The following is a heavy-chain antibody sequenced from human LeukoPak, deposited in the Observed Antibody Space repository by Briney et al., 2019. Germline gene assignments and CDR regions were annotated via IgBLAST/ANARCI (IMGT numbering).Heavy chain of an antibody. D-gene: IGHD2-8*02. CDR3: AKVLSTGVLDC. Sequence: PGGSLRLSCAASGFTFSSYGMHWVRQAPGKGLEWVAVISYDGSNKYYADSVKGRFTISRDNSKNTLYLQMNSLRAEDTAVHYCAKVLSTGVLDCWGQGTLVTVSS. CDR2: ISYDGSNK. J-gene: IGHJ4*02. V-gene: IGHV3-30*18. CDR1: GFTFSSYG.